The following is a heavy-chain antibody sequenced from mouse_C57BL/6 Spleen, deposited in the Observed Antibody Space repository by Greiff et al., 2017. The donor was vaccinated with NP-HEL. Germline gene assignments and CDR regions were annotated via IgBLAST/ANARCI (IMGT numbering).Heavy chain of an antibody. CDR2: IDPEDGET. D-gene: IGHD2-2*01. V-gene: IGHV14-2*01. J-gene: IGHJ4*01. Sequence: EVQLQQSGAELVKPGASVKLSCTASGFNIKDYYMHWVKQRTEQGLEWFGRIDPEDGETKYAPKFQGKATLTADTSSNTAYLQLSSLTSEDTAVYYCGSLYGYDYAMDYWGQGTSVTVSS. CDR3: GSLYGYDYAMDY. CDR1: GFNIKDYY.